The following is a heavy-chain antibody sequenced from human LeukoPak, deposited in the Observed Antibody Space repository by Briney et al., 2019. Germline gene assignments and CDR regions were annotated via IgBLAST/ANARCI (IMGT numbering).Heavy chain of an antibody. V-gene: IGHV1-2*02. CDR1: GYTFSGHF. CDR2: IKPNTGAT. CDR3: ARDYYYDSSGYYFRYFDY. Sequence: ASVRVSCKTSGYTFSGHFIYWVRQAPGQGLELMGWIKPNTGATDYEQKFQGKVTMTRDTSISTAYMELSRLRSDDTAVYYCARDYYYDSSGYYFRYFDYWGQGTLVTVSS. J-gene: IGHJ4*02. D-gene: IGHD3-22*01.